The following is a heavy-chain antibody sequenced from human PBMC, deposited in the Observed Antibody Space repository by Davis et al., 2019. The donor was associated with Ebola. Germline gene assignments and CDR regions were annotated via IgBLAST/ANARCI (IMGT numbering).Heavy chain of an antibody. V-gene: IGHV1-18*04. CDR2: ISAYNGNT. J-gene: IGHJ3*02. Sequence: AASVKVSCKASGYTFTSYGISWVRQAPGQGLEWMGWISAYNGNTNYAQKLQGRVTMTTDTSTSTAYMELRSLRSDDTAVYYCASSIAALDAFDIWSQGTMVTVSS. CDR1: GYTFTSYG. CDR3: ASSIAALDAFDI. D-gene: IGHD6-13*01.